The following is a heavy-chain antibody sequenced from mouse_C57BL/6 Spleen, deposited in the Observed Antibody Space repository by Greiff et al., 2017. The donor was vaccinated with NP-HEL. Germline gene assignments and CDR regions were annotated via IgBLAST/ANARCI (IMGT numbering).Heavy chain of an antibody. V-gene: IGHV3-1*01. J-gene: IGHJ1*03. D-gene: IGHD2-5*01. CDR3: ARIDSNYPSYWYFDV. CDR1: GYSITSGYD. Sequence: DVQLQESGPGMVKPSQSLSLTCTVTGYSITSGYDWHWIRHFPGNKLEWMGYIRYSGSTNYNPSLKSRISITHDTSKNHFFLKLNSVTTEDTATYYCARIDSNYPSYWYFDVWGTGTTVTVSS. CDR2: IRYSGST.